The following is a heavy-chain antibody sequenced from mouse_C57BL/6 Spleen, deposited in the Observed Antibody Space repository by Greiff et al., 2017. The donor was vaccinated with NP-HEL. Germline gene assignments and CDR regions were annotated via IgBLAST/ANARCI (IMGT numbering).Heavy chain of an antibody. Sequence: VQLKESGAELVRPGASVKLSCTASGFNIKDDYMHWVKQRPEQGLEWIGWIDPENGDTEYASKFQGKATITADTSSNTAYLQLSSLTSEDTAVYYCTTSVLRLYAMDYWGQGTSVTVSS. CDR1: GFNIKDDY. J-gene: IGHJ4*01. CDR3: TTSVLRLYAMDY. V-gene: IGHV14-4*01. CDR2: IDPENGDT. D-gene: IGHD1-1*01.